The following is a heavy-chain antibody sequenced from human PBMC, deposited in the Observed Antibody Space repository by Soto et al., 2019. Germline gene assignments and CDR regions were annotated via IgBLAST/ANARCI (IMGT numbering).Heavy chain of an antibody. CDR1: GGTFSSYT. D-gene: IGHD3-16*01. Sequence: SVKVSCKASGGTFSSYTISWVRQAPGQGLEWMGRIIPILGIANYAQKFQVRVTITADKSTSTAYMELSSLRSEDTAVYYCASDDYDYIWGSPTFDYWGQGTLVTVSS. CDR3: ASDDYDYIWGSPTFDY. CDR2: IIPILGIA. V-gene: IGHV1-69*02. J-gene: IGHJ4*02.